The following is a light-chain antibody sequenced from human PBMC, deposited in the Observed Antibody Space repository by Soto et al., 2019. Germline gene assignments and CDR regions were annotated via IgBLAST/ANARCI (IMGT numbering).Light chain of an antibody. CDR1: SSDVGGYSF. CDR2: DVS. J-gene: IGLJ2*01. Sequence: QSALTQPASVSGSPGQSITISCTGTSSDVGGYSFVSWYQQHPGKAPKLMIYDVSNRPSGVSDRFSGSNSGNTASLTISGLQAEDEADYYCRSYTSSSTLVVFGGGTKLTVL. CDR3: RSYTSSSTLVV. V-gene: IGLV2-14*01.